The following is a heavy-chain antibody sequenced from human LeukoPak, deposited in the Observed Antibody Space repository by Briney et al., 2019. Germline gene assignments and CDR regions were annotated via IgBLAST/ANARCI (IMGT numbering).Heavy chain of an antibody. CDR2: IIPIFGTA. CDR3: ASPTRYSSSWFLLY. Sequence: EASVKVSCKASGGTFTSYAISWVRQAPGQGLGWMGGIIPIFGTANYTQKFQGRVTITTDESTSTAYMELSSLRSEDTAVYYRASPTRYSSSWFLLYWGQGTLVTVSS. D-gene: IGHD6-13*01. J-gene: IGHJ4*02. CDR1: GGTFTSYA. V-gene: IGHV1-69*05.